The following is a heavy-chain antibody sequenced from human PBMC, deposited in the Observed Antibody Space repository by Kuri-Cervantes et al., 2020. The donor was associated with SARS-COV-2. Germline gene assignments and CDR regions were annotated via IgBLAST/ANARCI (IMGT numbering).Heavy chain of an antibody. V-gene: IGHV3-49*03. CDR1: GFTFGGHA. CDR2: IRSNSHGGAA. CDR3: TRLRGFGPLLHGLDV. D-gene: IGHD6-25*01. Sequence: GESLKISCSASGFTFGGHAMSWFRQAPGKGLEWVGFIRSNSHGGAAESAASVKGRFTISRDDSKSIAYLQMNSLKTEDTAVYYCTRLRGFGPLLHGLDVWGQGTTVTVSS. J-gene: IGHJ6*02.